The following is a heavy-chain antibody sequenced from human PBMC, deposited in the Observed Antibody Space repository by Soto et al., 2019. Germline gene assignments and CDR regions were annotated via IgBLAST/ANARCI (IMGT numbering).Heavy chain of an antibody. V-gene: IGHV4-39*07. D-gene: IGHD3-22*01. CDR3: AKDPSPYYYDSSGLDAFDI. CDR2: ISHSGTT. Sequence: SETLSLTCTVSGDSISSSSSYWGWIRQPPGKGLEWIAIISHSGTTYYTPPLKSRLTISADTSKNQFSLNLASVTAEDTAVYYCAKDPSPYYYDSSGLDAFDIWGQGTMVTVSS. J-gene: IGHJ3*02. CDR1: GDSISSSSSY.